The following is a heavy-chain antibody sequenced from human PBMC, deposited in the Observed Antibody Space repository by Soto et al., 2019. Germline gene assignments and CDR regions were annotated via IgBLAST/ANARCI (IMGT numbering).Heavy chain of an antibody. CDR3: GRGYDSTCYFSVD. Sequence: QGQLVQSGAEVKTPGSSVKVSCKASGGTFSIFTISWVRQAPGQVLEWMGGIIPIFGSPHYAQKFQGRVTIAADESTSTAYMALSSLRSDDTAVYYGGRGYDSTCYFSVDWGQGTLVTVSS. D-gene: IGHD3-22*01. CDR2: IIPIFGSP. J-gene: IGHJ4*02. V-gene: IGHV1-69*12. CDR1: GGTFSIFT.